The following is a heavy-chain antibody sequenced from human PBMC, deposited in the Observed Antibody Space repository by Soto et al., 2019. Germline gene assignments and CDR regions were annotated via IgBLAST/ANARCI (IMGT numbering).Heavy chain of an antibody. D-gene: IGHD4-17*01. CDR3: AVWTLTTSGVDV. Sequence: SETLSLTCTVSGGSISSYYWSWIRQPPGKGLEWIGYIYYSGSTNYNPSLKSRVTISVDTSKNQFSLKLSSVTAADTAVYYCAVWTLTTSGVDVWGQGTTVTVSS. CDR1: GGSISSYY. J-gene: IGHJ6*02. V-gene: IGHV4-59*01. CDR2: IYYSGST.